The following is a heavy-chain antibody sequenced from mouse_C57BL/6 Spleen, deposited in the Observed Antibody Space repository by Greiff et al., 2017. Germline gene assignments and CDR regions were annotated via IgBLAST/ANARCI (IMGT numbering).Heavy chain of an antibody. CDR3: AKATNWGCAMDY. CDR2: IDPSDSYT. D-gene: IGHD4-1*01. V-gene: IGHV1-69*01. CDR1: GYTFTSYW. Sequence: QVHVKQPGAELVMPGASVKLSCKASGYTFTSYWMHWVKQRPGQGLEWIGEIDPSDSYTNYNQKFKGKSTLTVDKSSSTAYMQLSSLTSEDSAVYYCAKATNWGCAMDYWGQGTSVTVSS. J-gene: IGHJ4*01.